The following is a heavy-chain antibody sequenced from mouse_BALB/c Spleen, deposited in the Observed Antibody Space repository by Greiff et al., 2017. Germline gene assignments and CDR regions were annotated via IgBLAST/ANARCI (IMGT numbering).Heavy chain of an antibody. D-gene: IGHD2-1*01. CDR1: GFSLTSYG. CDR3: ARGNGNYGGVDY. Sequence: QVQLKESGPGLVAPSQSLSITCTVSGFSLTSYGVHWVRQPPGKGLEWLGVIWAGGSTNYNSALMSRLSISKDNSKSQVFLKMNSLQTDDTAMYYCARGNGNYGGVDYWGQGTTLTVSS. V-gene: IGHV2-9*02. CDR2: IWAGGST. J-gene: IGHJ2*01.